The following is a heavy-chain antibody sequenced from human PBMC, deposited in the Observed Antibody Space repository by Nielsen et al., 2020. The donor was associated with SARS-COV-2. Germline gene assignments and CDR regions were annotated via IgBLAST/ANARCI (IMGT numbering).Heavy chain of an antibody. V-gene: IGHV3-21*01. J-gene: IGHJ4*02. CDR2: ISSSSSYI. CDR3: ARDLTDYYGSVSYHYFDY. Sequence: GGSLRLSCAASGFTFSSYSMNWVRQAPGKGLEWVSSISSSSSYIYYADSVKGRFTISRDNAKNSLYLQMNSLRAEDTAVYYCARDLTDYYGSVSYHYFDYWGQGTLVTVSS. CDR1: GFTFSSYS. D-gene: IGHD3-10*01.